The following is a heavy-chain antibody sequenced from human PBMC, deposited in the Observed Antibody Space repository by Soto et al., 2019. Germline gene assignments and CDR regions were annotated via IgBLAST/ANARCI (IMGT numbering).Heavy chain of an antibody. CDR3: ARTGGSYGGHY. CDR2: IIPIFGTA. J-gene: IGHJ4*02. Sequence: SVTVSCKASGYTFTSYGISWVRQAPGQGLEWMGGIIPIFGTANYAQKFQGRVTITADESTSTAYMELSSLRSEDTAVYYCARTGGSYGGHYWGQGSLVTVSS. CDR1: GYTFTSYG. D-gene: IGHD1-26*01. V-gene: IGHV1-69*13.